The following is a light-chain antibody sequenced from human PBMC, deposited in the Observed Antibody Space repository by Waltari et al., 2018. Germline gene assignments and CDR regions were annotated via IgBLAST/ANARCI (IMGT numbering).Light chain of an antibody. J-gene: IGKJ4*01. Sequence: EIVLTQSPATLSVSPGETATLSCRASQSVSPNLAWYQQKPGQTPWLLLSGASTRATGIPARFSGSWSGTEFTLTISSLQSEDFAVYYCQQYKNWPLTFGGGTKVEIK. CDR2: GAS. CDR3: QQYKNWPLT. CDR1: QSVSPN. V-gene: IGKV3-15*01.